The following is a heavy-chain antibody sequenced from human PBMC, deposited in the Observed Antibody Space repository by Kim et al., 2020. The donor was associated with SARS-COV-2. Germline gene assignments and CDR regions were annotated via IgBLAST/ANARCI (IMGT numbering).Heavy chain of an antibody. CDR3: AREVSSWYSYGTYYWCFGL. Sequence: SETLSLTCAVSGRSFSSYHWSWIRQPPGKGLEWIGEINDSGNTNYNPSLKSRVTISVDTSENQLSLKLTSVTAADTAVYYCAREVSSWYSYGTYYWCFGLWGRSALGSVSS. CDR1: GRSFSSYH. CDR2: INDSGNT. D-gene: IGHD5-18*01. V-gene: IGHV4-34*01. J-gene: IGHJ2*01.